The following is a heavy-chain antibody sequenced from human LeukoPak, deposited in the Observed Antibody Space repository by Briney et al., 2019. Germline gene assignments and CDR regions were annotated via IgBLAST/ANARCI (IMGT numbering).Heavy chain of an antibody. Sequence: SETLSLTCAVYGGSFSGYYWSWIRQPPGKGLEWIGEINHSGSTNYNPSLKSRVTISVDTSKNQFSLKLSSVTAADTAVYYCARFSRYYYDSSGRWFDPWGQGTLVTVSS. D-gene: IGHD3-22*01. CDR3: ARFSRYYYDSSGRWFDP. CDR2: INHSGST. CDR1: GGSFSGYY. V-gene: IGHV4-34*01. J-gene: IGHJ5*02.